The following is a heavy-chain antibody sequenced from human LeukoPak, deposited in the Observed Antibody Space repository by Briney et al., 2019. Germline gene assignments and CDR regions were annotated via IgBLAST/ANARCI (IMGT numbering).Heavy chain of an antibody. CDR3: ARDSLGSPYAFDI. CDR2: INPNGGGT. D-gene: IGHD2-15*01. Sequence: ASVKVSCKASGYTFTGYYMHWVRQAPGQGLEWMGWINPNGGGTNYAQNFQGRVTMTRDTSISTAYMELSRLRSDDTAVYYCARDSLGSPYAFDIWGQGTMVTVSS. CDR1: GYTFTGYY. V-gene: IGHV1-2*02. J-gene: IGHJ3*02.